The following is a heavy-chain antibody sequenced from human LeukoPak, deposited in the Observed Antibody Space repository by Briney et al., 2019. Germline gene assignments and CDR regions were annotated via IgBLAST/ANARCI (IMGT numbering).Heavy chain of an antibody. D-gene: IGHD2-2*01. CDR2: IHDSGSI. J-gene: IGHJ6*02. V-gene: IGHV4-4*02. CDR3: AKDRSRARGYYDLDA. Sequence: PSGTLSLTCDVSGASISCNKWWNWVRQAPGKGLEWIGDIHDSGSITYNPSLTSRVTISLDKSKTQFSLNLTAVTAAGTAVYFCAKDRSRARGYYDLDAWGQGTTVTVSS. CDR1: GASISCNKW.